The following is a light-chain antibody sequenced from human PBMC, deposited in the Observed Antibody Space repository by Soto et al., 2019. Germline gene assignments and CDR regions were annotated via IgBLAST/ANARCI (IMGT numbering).Light chain of an antibody. CDR2: LGS. V-gene: IGKV2-28*01. CDR3: MQDLQTPLT. Sequence: EIVMTQSPLSLPVTPGEPASISCRSRQSLLYRNGNNYLDWYVQKPGQSPPVLIYLGSTRASGVTERFSGSRSGTDVTLEISRVEAEDVGVYYCMQDLQTPLTVGGGTRLEI. J-gene: IGKJ4*02. CDR1: QSLLYRNGNNY.